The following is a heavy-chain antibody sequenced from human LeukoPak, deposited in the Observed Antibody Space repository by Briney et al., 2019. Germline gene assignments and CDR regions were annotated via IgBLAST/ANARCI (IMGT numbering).Heavy chain of an antibody. CDR3: ARVDVGDLTDY. CDR2: IYYSGST. D-gene: IGHD3-16*01. V-gene: IGHV4-31*03. J-gene: IGHJ4*02. CDR1: GGSISSGGYY. Sequence: PSETLSLTCTVSGGSISSGGYYWSWIRQHPGKGLEWIGYIYYSGSTYYNPSLMSRVTISVDTSKNQFSLELSSVTAADTAVYYCARVDVGDLTDYWGQGTLVTVSS.